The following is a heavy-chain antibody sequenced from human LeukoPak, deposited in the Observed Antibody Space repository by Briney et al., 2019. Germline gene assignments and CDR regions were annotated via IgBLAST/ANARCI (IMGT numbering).Heavy chain of an antibody. D-gene: IGHD3-10*01. CDR3: ARTSRGGSGSYYFDY. CDR2: IYYSGST. V-gene: IGHV4-39*01. J-gene: IGHJ4*02. CDR1: GGSISSSSYY. Sequence: PAETLSLTCTVSGGSISSSSYYWGWIRQPPGKGLEWIGSIYYSGSTYYNPSLKSRVSISVDTSTNQFSLKLSSVTAPDTPVYYWARTSRGGSGSYYFDYWGEGTLVTVSS.